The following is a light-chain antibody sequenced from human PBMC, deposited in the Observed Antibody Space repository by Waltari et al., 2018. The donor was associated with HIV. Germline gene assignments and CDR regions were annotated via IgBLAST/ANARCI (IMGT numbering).Light chain of an antibody. Sequence: DIQMTQSPSTLSASLGDSVTITCRASQSISSWLAWYQQKPGKAPNLLIDKASSLESGVPSRFSGSGSGTEFTLTISSLQPDDFATYYCQQYNTSPWTFGQGTKVEVK. CDR2: KAS. J-gene: IGKJ1*01. V-gene: IGKV1-5*03. CDR1: QSISSW. CDR3: QQYNTSPWT.